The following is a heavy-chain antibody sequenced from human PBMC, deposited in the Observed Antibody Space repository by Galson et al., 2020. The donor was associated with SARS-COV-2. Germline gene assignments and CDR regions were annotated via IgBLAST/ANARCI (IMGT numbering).Heavy chain of an antibody. V-gene: IGHV3-74*01. CDR1: GFTFSSYW. D-gene: IGHD3-22*01. J-gene: IGHJ6*02. Sequence: GGSLRLSCAASGFTFSSYWMHWVRQAPGKGLVWVSRINSDGSSTSYADSVKGRFTISRDNAKNTLYLQMNSLRAEDTAVYYCARDLDVEVVVSSYGMDVWGQGTTVTVSS. CDR3: ARDLDVEVVVSSYGMDV. CDR2: INSDGSST.